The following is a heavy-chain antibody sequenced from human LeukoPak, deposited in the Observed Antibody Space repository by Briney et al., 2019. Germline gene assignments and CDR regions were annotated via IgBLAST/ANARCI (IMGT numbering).Heavy chain of an antibody. J-gene: IGHJ4*02. CDR2: IYHSGST. V-gene: IGHV4-30-2*01. CDR3: ARVNDYGDYVDY. Sequence: SQTLSLTCAVSGGSISSGGYSWSWIRQPPGKGLEWIGYIYHSGSTYYNPSLKSRVTISVDRSKNQFSLKLSSATAADTAVYYCARVNDYGDYVDYWGQGTLVTVSS. CDR1: GGSISSGGYS. D-gene: IGHD4-17*01.